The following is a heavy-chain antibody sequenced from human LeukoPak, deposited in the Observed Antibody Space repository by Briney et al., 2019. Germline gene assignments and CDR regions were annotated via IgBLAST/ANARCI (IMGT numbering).Heavy chain of an antibody. CDR2: IYHSGST. CDR1: GGSISSGGYY. V-gene: IGHV4-30-2*01. D-gene: IGHD5-18*01. CDR3: ASSDDGYSYGYNGMDV. J-gene: IGHJ6*02. Sequence: SETLSLTCTVSGGSISSGGYYWSWIRQPPGKGLEWIGYIYHSGSTYYNPSLKSRVTISVDRSKNQFSLKLSSVTAADTAVYYCASSDDGYSYGYNGMDVWGQGTTVTVSS.